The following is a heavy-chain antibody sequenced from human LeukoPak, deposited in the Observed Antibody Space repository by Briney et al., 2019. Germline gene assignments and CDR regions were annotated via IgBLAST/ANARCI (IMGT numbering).Heavy chain of an antibody. CDR1: GGSFSAYY. D-gene: IGHD1-1*01. Sequence: PSETLSLTCAVYGGSFSAYYWSWIRQSPGKGLQWIAEVNHRGDTNYNPSVKGRVTISVDTSKNQFSLKVTSLTAADPAVYYCARGPTISETGYFDYWGQGTLVTVSS. CDR2: VNHRGDT. V-gene: IGHV4-34*01. CDR3: ARGPTISETGYFDY. J-gene: IGHJ4*03.